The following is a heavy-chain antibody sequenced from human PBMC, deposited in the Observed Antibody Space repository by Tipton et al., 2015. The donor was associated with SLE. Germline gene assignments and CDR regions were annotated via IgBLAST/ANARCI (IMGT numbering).Heavy chain of an antibody. V-gene: IGHV4-39*07. CDR3: AIGVTYYDFWSGYYPYYFDY. Sequence: TLSLTCTVSGGSISSSSYYWGWIRQPPGKGLEWIGSIYYSGSTYYNPSLKSRVTISVDTSKNQFSLKLSSVTAADTAVYYCAIGVTYYDFWSGYYPYYFDYWGQGTLVTVSS. CDR1: GGSISSSSYY. J-gene: IGHJ4*02. CDR2: IYYSGST. D-gene: IGHD3-3*01.